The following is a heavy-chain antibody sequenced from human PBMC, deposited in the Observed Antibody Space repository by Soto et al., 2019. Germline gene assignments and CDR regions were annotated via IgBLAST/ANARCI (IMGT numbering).Heavy chain of an antibody. CDR1: GFTFSSYA. CDR3: AKFSSYDILTGYLDY. Sequence: PGGSLRLSCAASGFTFSSYAMSWVRQAPGKGLEWVSAISGSGGSTYYADSVRGRFTISRDNSKNTLYLQMNSLRAEDTAVYYCAKFSSYDILTGYLDYWGQGTLVTVSS. D-gene: IGHD3-9*01. V-gene: IGHV3-23*01. J-gene: IGHJ4*02. CDR2: ISGSGGST.